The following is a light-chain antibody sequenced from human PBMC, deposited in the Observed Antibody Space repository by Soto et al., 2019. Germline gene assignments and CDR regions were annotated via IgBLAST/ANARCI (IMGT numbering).Light chain of an antibody. CDR2: DVS. CDR1: GSDVGGYNY. V-gene: IGLV2-14*03. J-gene: IGLJ1*01. CDR3: SSFTADNTQV. Sequence: QSALTQPASVSGSPGQSLTISCAGSGSDVGGYNYVSWYQQHPGKAPKLIIYDVSSRPSGVSIRFSGSKSVNTASLTISGLQAEDEADYYCSSFTADNTQVFGTGTKVTVL.